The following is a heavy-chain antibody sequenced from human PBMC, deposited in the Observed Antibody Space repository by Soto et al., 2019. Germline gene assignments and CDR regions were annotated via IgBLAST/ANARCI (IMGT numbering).Heavy chain of an antibody. Sequence: PGGSLRLSCAASGFTFSGSAMHWVRQASGKGLEWVGRIRSKPNSYATAYAASVKGRFTISRDDSKNTAYLQMNSLKTEDTAVYYCTAFKFELEPRFDYWGQGTLVTVSS. J-gene: IGHJ4*02. CDR1: GFTFSGSA. CDR3: TAFKFELEPRFDY. D-gene: IGHD1-1*01. V-gene: IGHV3-73*01. CDR2: IRSKPNSYAT.